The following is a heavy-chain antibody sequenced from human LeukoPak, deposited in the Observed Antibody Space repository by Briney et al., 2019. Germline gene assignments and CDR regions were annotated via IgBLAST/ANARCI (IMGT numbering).Heavy chain of an antibody. CDR2: ISSSGESP. CDR3: AKKRRDGYNPFDY. CDR1: GFTFSRYG. J-gene: IGHJ4*02. Sequence: PGGSLRLSCAASGFTFSRYGMSWVRQAPGKGLECVCGISSSGESPYYADSVEGRFTISRDNSKNTLYLEINSLRAEDTAVFYCAKKRRDGYNPFDYLGQGTLVTVSS. D-gene: IGHD5-24*01. V-gene: IGHV3-23*01.